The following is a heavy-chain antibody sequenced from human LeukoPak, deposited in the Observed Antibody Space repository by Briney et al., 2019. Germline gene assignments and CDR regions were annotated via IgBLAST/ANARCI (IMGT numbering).Heavy chain of an antibody. CDR3: AKDHGYGQQGY. J-gene: IGHJ4*02. V-gene: IGHV3-48*01. CDR2: ISSTGSTI. Sequence: GGSLRLSCAASGFTFSTYSMDWVRQAPGKGLEWVSFISSTGSTIYYADSVKGRFTISRDNAKNSLYLQMDSLRAEDTAVYYCAKDHGYGQQGYWGQGTLVTVSS. CDR1: GFTFSTYS. D-gene: IGHD5-18*01.